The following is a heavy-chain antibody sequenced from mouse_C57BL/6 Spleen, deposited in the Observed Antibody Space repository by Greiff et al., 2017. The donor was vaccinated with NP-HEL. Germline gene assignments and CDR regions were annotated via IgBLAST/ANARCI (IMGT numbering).Heavy chain of an antibody. D-gene: IGHD1-1*01. Sequence: EVQLMESGGGLVKPGGSLKLSCAASGFTFSDYGMHWVRQTPEKGLEWVAYISSGSSNIYYADTVKGRFTISRDNAKNTLFLQMTSLRSEDTAMYYCAKDYGLDYWGQGTTLTVSS. J-gene: IGHJ2*01. CDR3: AKDYGLDY. V-gene: IGHV5-17*01. CDR2: ISSGSSNI. CDR1: GFTFSDYG.